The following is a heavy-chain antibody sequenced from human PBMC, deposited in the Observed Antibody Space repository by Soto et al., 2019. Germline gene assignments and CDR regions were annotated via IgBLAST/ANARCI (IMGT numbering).Heavy chain of an antibody. V-gene: IGHV3-53*01. CDR1: GFTVRSNY. J-gene: IGHJ4*02. Sequence: GGSLRLSCAASGFTVRSNYMSWVRQAPGKGLEWVSAISSDGGTYYTDSVKGRFAISRDISKNTLYLQMNSLTAEDTAIYYCARDVIAVAGTADYWGQGTLVTVSS. D-gene: IGHD6-19*01. CDR2: ISSDGGT. CDR3: ARDVIAVAGTADY.